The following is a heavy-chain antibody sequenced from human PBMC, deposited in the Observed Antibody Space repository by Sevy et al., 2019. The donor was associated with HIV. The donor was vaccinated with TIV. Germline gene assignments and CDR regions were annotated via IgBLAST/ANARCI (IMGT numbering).Heavy chain of an antibody. V-gene: IGHV3-15*01. J-gene: IGHJ4*02. CDR3: TTGGGSITVAGTPFDY. CDR2: VKSEVDGGTR. D-gene: IGHD6-19*01. Sequence: GGSLRLSCATSGFNFNNTWMSWVRQAPGKGLEWVGRVKSEVDGGTRDYAAPVRGRFTMSRDDLRSTLYLQMDTLTSNDTAVYYCTTGGGSITVAGTPFDYWGQGTQVTVSS. CDR1: GFNFNNTW.